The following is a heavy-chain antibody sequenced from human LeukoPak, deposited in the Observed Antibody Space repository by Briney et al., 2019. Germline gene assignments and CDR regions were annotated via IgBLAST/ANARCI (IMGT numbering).Heavy chain of an antibody. Sequence: SGPTLVKPTQTLTLTCTFSGFSLSTSGVGVGWIRQPPGKALEWLALIYWDDDKRYSPSLKSRLTITKDTSKNQVVLTMTNMDPVDTATYYCVHRRSIVVVTAYDAFDIWGQGTMVTVSS. CDR1: GFSLSTSGVG. CDR2: IYWDDDK. CDR3: VHRRSIVVVTAYDAFDI. D-gene: IGHD2-21*02. V-gene: IGHV2-5*02. J-gene: IGHJ3*02.